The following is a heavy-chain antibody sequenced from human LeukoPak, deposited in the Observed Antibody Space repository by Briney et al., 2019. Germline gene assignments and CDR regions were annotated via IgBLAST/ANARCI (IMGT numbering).Heavy chain of an antibody. D-gene: IGHD1-26*01. Sequence: GGSLRLSCAGSGFTFSSYWMSWVRQAPGKGLEWVANIKEDGSEKYYVDSVKGRFTISRDNAKNTLYLQMNSLRAEDTAVYYCARAGGSYLRAFDIWGQGTMVTVSS. V-gene: IGHV3-7*01. CDR3: ARAGGSYLRAFDI. J-gene: IGHJ3*02. CDR1: GFTFSSYW. CDR2: IKEDGSEK.